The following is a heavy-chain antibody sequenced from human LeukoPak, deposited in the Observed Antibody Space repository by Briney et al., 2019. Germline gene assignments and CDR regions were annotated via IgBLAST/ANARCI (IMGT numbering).Heavy chain of an antibody. Sequence: GGSLRLSCAASGFTFSSYEMNWVRQAPGKGLEWVSYISSSGSTIYYADSVKGRFTISRDNAKNSLYLQMNSLRAEDTAVYYCARLSTATTFDYWGQGTLVTVSS. CDR2: ISSSGSTI. CDR3: ARLSTATTFDY. J-gene: IGHJ4*02. V-gene: IGHV3-48*03. CDR1: GFTFSSYE. D-gene: IGHD5/OR15-5a*01.